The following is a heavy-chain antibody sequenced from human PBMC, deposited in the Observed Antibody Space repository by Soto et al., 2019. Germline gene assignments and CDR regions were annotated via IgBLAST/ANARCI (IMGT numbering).Heavy chain of an antibody. CDR1: GFTFSSYA. CDR2: ISGSGGST. CDR3: AKRYWYDASGHWDH. V-gene: IGHV3-23*01. Sequence: EVQLLESGGGLVQPGGSLRLSCAASGFTFSSYAMSWVRQAPGKGLEWVSTISGSGGSTHYADSAEGRFTISRDNSKSTLFLQMSSRRADDTAVYYCAKRYWYDASGHWDHWGQGTLVTVSS. J-gene: IGHJ4*02. D-gene: IGHD3-22*01.